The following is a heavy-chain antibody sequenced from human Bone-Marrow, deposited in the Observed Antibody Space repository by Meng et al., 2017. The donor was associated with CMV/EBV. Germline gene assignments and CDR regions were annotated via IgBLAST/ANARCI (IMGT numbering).Heavy chain of an antibody. J-gene: IGHJ4*02. D-gene: IGHD2-2*01. Sequence: CTVSGDSISSGGYYWSWIRQLSGKGLEWIGYIYYSGITYNSPSLKSRLSLSVDTSKNQFSLRLNSVTAADTAVCYCARLPAATAYFDHWGQGTLVTVSS. CDR3: ARLPAATAYFDH. CDR2: IYYSGIT. V-gene: IGHV4-31*03. CDR1: GDSISSGGYY.